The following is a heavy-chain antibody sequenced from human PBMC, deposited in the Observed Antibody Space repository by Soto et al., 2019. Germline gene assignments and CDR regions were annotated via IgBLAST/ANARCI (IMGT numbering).Heavy chain of an antibody. Sequence: QVQLQESGPGLVKPSETLSLTCTVSGGSISSYYWSWIRQPPGKGLEWIGYIYYSGSTNYNPSLKRRVTISEDTSRNQFSLKLSAVNAADTAVYYCARESHSGHLDYWGQGTLVTVSS. D-gene: IGHD3-10*01. CDR1: GGSISSYY. J-gene: IGHJ4*02. V-gene: IGHV4-59*01. CDR3: ARESHSGHLDY. CDR2: IYYSGST.